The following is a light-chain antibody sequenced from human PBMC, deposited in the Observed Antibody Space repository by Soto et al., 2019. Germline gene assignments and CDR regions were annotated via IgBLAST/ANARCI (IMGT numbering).Light chain of an antibody. V-gene: IGKV1-33*01. J-gene: IGKJ4*01. Sequence: DIQMTQSPSSLSASVGDRVTITCQASQAIRNYLNWYPQRPGTAPKLLIYGGSTLETGVPSRFSGRGSAADFTLTISSLQPEDIATYYCQQYDTLPPTFGGGTKVEIK. CDR3: QQYDTLPPT. CDR2: GGS. CDR1: QAIRNY.